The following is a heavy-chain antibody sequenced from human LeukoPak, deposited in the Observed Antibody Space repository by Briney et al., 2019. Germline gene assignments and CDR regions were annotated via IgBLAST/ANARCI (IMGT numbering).Heavy chain of an antibody. V-gene: IGHV1-18*01. Sequence: ASVKVSCKASGYTFTSYGISWVRQAPGQGLEWMGWISAYNGNTNYAQKLQGRVTMTTDTSTSTAYMELRGLRSDDTAVYYCARDMLYYDSSGFSDYWGQGTLVTVSS. CDR2: ISAYNGNT. CDR3: ARDMLYYDSSGFSDY. CDR1: GYTFTSYG. J-gene: IGHJ4*02. D-gene: IGHD3-22*01.